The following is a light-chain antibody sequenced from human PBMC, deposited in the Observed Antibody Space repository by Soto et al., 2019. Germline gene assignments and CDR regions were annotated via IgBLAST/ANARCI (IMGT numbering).Light chain of an antibody. Sequence: ETVLTQSPGTLSLSPGERATLSCRASQTIRSNYLAWYRQTPGQAPRLLIYGASNRATGIADRFSGSGSGTDFTLISSRLEPVHFERYYCQQYGSSPWTFGQGTKVEIK. J-gene: IGKJ1*01. CDR1: QTIRSNY. CDR3: QQYGSSPWT. V-gene: IGKV3-20*01. CDR2: GAS.